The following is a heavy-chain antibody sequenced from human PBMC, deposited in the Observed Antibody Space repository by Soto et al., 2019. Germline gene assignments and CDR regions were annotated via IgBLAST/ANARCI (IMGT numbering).Heavy chain of an antibody. CDR2: VAQSGDT. D-gene: IGHD3-10*01. J-gene: IGHJ4*02. Sequence: EVHLLESGGGLVQPGGSLRLSCAASGFTFGRYAMTWVRQAPGKGLEWVSTVAQSGDTYYADSVRGRFAISRDNSQIRLFLQMDSLRAEVTAIYHCVRDWYTVSGSPDDIPLDYWGQGLLVTVSS. V-gene: IGHV3-23*01. CDR3: VRDWYTVSGSPDDIPLDY. CDR1: GFTFGRYA.